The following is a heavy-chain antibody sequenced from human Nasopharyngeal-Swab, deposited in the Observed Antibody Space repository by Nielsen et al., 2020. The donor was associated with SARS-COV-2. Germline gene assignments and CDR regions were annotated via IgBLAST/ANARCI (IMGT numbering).Heavy chain of an antibody. CDR2: IGNAGDT. CDR3: ARARYWLAASGPFFDY. Sequence: GESLKISYAASGFTFRGYDMHWVRQGTGKGLEWVSAIGNAGDTYYPGSVKGRFTISRENAKNSLYLQMNSLRAEDTAVYYCARARYWLAASGPFFDYWGQGTLVTVSS. J-gene: IGHJ4*02. CDR1: GFTFRGYD. D-gene: IGHD6-13*01. V-gene: IGHV3-13*01.